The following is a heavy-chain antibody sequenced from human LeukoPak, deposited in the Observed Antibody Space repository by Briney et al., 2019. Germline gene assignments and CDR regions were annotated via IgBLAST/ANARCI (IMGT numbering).Heavy chain of an antibody. J-gene: IGHJ3*02. D-gene: IGHD4-17*01. Sequence: SGGSLRLSCAASGIIFSNYWMSWVRQAPGKGLEWVSGITASGGRAHYRDAVRGRFSISRDNSKNSLYLQMNSLRVEDTAIYYCAKIQKLYGDYDAFDMWGEGTRVTVSS. V-gene: IGHV3-23*01. CDR3: AKIQKLYGDYDAFDM. CDR2: ITASGGRA. CDR1: GIIFSNYW.